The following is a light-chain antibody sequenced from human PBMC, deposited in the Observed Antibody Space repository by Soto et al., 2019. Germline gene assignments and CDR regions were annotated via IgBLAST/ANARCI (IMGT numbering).Light chain of an antibody. CDR2: EVS. CDR1: SSDVGGYNY. Sequence: QSALTQPSSASGSPGQSVTISCTGTSSDVGGYNYVSWYQQHPGKAPKLMIYEVSKRPSGVPDRFSGSESGNTASLTVSGLQAEDEADYYCSSYAGSNNYVVFGGGTKLTVL. CDR3: SSYAGSNNYVV. J-gene: IGLJ2*01. V-gene: IGLV2-8*01.